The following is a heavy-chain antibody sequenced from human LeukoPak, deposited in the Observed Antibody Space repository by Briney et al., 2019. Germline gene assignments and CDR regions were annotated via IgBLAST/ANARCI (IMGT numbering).Heavy chain of an antibody. V-gene: IGHV3-30*04. CDR3: ARGFYGGNSVSDY. CDR2: ISYDGSNK. Sequence: GGSLRLSCAASGFTFSSYAIHWVRQAPGKGLEWVAVISYDGSNKYYADSVKGRFTISRDNSKNTLYLQMNSLRAEDTAVYYCARGFYGGNSVSDYWGQGTLVTVSS. J-gene: IGHJ4*02. D-gene: IGHD4-23*01. CDR1: GFTFSSYA.